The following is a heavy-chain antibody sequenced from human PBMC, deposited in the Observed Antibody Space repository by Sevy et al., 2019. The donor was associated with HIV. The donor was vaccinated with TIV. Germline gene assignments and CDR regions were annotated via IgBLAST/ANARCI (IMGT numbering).Heavy chain of an antibody. CDR2: IYYSGST. CDR3: ARVGIDGLAIYGMDV. Sequence: SETLSLTCTVSGGSISSYYWSWIRQPPGKGLEWIGYIYYSGSTNYNPSLKSRVTISVDTSKNQFSLKLSSVTAAGTAVYYCARVGIDGLAIYGMDVWGQGTTVTVSS. CDR1: GGSISSYY. D-gene: IGHD6-13*01. V-gene: IGHV4-59*13. J-gene: IGHJ6*02.